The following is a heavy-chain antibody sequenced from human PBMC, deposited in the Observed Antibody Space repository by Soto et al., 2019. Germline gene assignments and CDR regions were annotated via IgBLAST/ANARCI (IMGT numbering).Heavy chain of an antibody. V-gene: IGHV4-59*01. CDR2: ISYGGIT. Sequence: QVQLRESGPGLVKPSETLSLACSVSGGSLSSYYWTWIRRPPGKRLEWLGFISYGGITNYNPSLKSRASMSVDTSKNQIFLNLNSVTAADTAVYYCASDRSGSYETFDYWGQGILVTVSS. CDR3: ASDRSGSYETFDY. D-gene: IGHD6-19*01. CDR1: GGSLSSYY. J-gene: IGHJ4*02.